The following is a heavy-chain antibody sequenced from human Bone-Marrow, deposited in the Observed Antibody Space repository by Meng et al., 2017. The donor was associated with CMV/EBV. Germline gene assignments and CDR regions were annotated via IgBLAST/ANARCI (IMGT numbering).Heavy chain of an antibody. CDR2: IYYSGST. D-gene: IGHD4-17*01. Sequence: SETLSLTCTVSGGSISSYYWSWIRQPPGKGLEWIGSIYYSGSTYYNPSLKSRVTISVDTSKNQFSLKVNSVTATDTAVYYCARGSPDYEYYYYGMDVWGQGTTVTVSS. CDR3: ARGSPDYEYYYYGMDV. CDR1: GGSISSYY. V-gene: IGHV4-59*05. J-gene: IGHJ6*02.